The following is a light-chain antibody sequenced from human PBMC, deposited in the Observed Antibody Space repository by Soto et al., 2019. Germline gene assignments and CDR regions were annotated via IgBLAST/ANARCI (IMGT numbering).Light chain of an antibody. J-gene: IGKJ5*01. CDR2: DAS. CDR3: QQYENLPT. V-gene: IGKV1-33*01. CDR1: QGIRND. Sequence: DIQMTQSPSSLSASLGDRVTITCRASQGIRNDVDRVQHKPGKAPKLLIYDASNLGAGVPSWFRGSGCATDFPFTISRLQAEDIATYYYQQYENLPTFGQGTRVEIK.